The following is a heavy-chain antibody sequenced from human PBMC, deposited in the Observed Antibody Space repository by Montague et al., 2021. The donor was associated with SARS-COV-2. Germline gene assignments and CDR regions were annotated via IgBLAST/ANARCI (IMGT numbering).Heavy chain of an antibody. CDR3: ARHGRFSVIVNTPRGAFDI. V-gene: IGHV4-59*08. Sequence: SETLSLTCTVSGVSISSYYWSWIRQTPGKGLEWIGCIYFSGSTNYNPSLKSRVTISVDTSKNQFSLKLSSVTAADTAVYYCARHGRFSVIVNTPRGAFDIWGQGTMVTVSS. CDR1: GVSISSYY. J-gene: IGHJ3*02. D-gene: IGHD3-22*01. CDR2: IYFSGST.